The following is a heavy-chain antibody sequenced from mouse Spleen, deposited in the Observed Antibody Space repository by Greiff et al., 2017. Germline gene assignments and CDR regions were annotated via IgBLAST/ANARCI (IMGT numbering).Heavy chain of an antibody. CDR2: ILPGSGST. D-gene: IGHD1-1*01. V-gene: IGHV1-9*01. CDR3: ARPILYYYGSSYWYFDV. J-gene: IGHJ1*01. CDR1: GYTFSSYW. Sequence: QVQLQQSGAELMKPGASVKISCKATGYTFSSYWIEWVKQRPGHGLEWIGEILPGSGSTNYNEKFKGKATFTADTSSNTAYMQLSSLTSEDSAVYYCARPILYYYGSSYWYFDVWGAGTTVTVSS.